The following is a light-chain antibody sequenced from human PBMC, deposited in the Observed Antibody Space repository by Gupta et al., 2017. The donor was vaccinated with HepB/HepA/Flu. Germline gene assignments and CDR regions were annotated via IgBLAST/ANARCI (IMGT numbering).Light chain of an antibody. CDR2: RNN. Sequence: QSVLTQPPSASGTPGQRVTISCSGSSSNIGSNYVYWYQQLPGTAPKLLIYRNNQRPSGVPDRFSGSKSGTSASLAISGLRSEDEADYDCAAWDDSLSGWVCGGGTKLTVL. CDR3: AAWDDSLSGWV. V-gene: IGLV1-47*01. J-gene: IGLJ3*02. CDR1: SSNIGSNY.